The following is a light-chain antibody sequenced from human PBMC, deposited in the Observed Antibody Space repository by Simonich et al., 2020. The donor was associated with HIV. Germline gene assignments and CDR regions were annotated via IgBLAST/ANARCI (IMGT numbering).Light chain of an antibody. Sequence: EIVMTQSPATLSVSPGETATPSCRASQSVSTNLAWYQQKPGQAPRLLIYGASTRATGIPARFSGSGSGTEFTLTISSLQSEDFAIYYCQHYNNWPPGTFGQGTKVEFK. V-gene: IGKV3-15*01. CDR1: QSVSTN. CDR3: QHYNNWPPGT. J-gene: IGKJ1*01. CDR2: GAS.